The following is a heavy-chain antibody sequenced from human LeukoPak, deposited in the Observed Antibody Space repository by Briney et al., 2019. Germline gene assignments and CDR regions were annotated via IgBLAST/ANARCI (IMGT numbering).Heavy chain of an antibody. Sequence: SETQSLTCTVSGGSISSYYWSWIRQPAGKGLEWIGRIYTSGSTNYNPSLKSRVTMSVDTSKNQFSLKLSSVTAADTAVYYCARETSLRYFDWLLSPYYYYMDVWGKGTTVTISS. V-gene: IGHV4-4*07. CDR2: IYTSGST. CDR1: GGSISSYY. J-gene: IGHJ6*03. CDR3: ARETSLRYFDWLLSPYYYYMDV. D-gene: IGHD3-9*01.